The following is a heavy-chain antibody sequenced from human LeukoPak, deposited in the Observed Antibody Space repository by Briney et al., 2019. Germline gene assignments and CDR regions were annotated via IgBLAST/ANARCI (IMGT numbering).Heavy chain of an antibody. V-gene: IGHV4-34*01. D-gene: IGHD3-16*02. CDR2: MNHSGNT. Sequence: SETLSLTCAVYGGSFNAYYWTWIRKTPGKGLEWIGEMNHSGNTNYNPSLESRVTISADTSNNQFSLHLGSVTAADTAIYYCARGLRFIQGPGYYYMDVWGKGTTVTVSS. J-gene: IGHJ6*03. CDR1: GGSFNAYY. CDR3: ARGLRFIQGPGYYYMDV.